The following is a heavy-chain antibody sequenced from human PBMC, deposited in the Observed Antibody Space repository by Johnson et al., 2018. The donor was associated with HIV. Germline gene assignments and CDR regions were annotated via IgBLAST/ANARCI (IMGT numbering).Heavy chain of an antibody. D-gene: IGHD6-13*01. CDR2: ISGSGGST. J-gene: IGHJ3*02. V-gene: IGHV3-23*04. CDR1: GFTFSSYA. CDR3: AKEGWAAAQEGWGAFDI. Sequence: VQLVESGGGLVQPGGSLRLSCAASGFTFSSYAMSWVRQAPGKGLEWVSAISGSGGSTYYADSVKGRFTISRDNSKNTLYLQMNSLRAEDTAVYYCAKEGWAAAQEGWGAFDIWGQGTMVTVSS.